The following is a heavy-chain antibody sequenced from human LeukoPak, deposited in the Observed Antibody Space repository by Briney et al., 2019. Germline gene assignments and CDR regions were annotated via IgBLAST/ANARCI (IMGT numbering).Heavy chain of an antibody. CDR2: ISYDGSDK. J-gene: IGHJ4*02. CDR1: GFTFNTYA. Sequence: GGSLRLSCAASGFTFNTYAIHWVRQAPGKGLEWVAGISYDGSDKWKADSVKGRFTISRDNAKNSLYLQMNSLRAEDTAVYYCARDSALRFLEWFFDYWGQGTLVTVSS. D-gene: IGHD3-3*01. CDR3: ARDSALRFLEWFFDY. V-gene: IGHV3-30-3*01.